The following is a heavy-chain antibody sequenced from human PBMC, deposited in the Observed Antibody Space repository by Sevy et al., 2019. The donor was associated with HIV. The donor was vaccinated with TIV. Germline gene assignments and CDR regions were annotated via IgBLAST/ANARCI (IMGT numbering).Heavy chain of an antibody. D-gene: IGHD3-22*01. Sequence: GGSLRLSCTVSGFTFNNAWMNWVRQAPGTGLQWAGLIKSKIDGETTDYAAPLKGRFTISRDDSKNTVYLQMNSLKIEDTAVYHCATAPGYYDSAPFDYWGPGTLVTVSS. V-gene: IGHV3-15*01. CDR2: IKSKIDGETT. CDR3: ATAPGYYDSAPFDY. CDR1: GFTFNNAW. J-gene: IGHJ4*02.